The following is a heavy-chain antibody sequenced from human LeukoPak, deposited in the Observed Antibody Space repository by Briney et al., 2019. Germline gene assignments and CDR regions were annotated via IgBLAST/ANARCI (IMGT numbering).Heavy chain of an antibody. CDR1: GFTFDTYT. V-gene: IGHV3-33*01. CDR2: IWSDGSNS. Sequence: PGRSLRVSCAASGFTFDTYTMHWVRQAPGNGLEWVALIWSDGSNSGYVESVKGRFTISRDNAKSTLYLQMSSLRAEDTAVYYCARVNYYDDSWGQGTLVTVSS. J-gene: IGHJ5*01. CDR3: ARVNYYDDS. D-gene: IGHD3-22*01.